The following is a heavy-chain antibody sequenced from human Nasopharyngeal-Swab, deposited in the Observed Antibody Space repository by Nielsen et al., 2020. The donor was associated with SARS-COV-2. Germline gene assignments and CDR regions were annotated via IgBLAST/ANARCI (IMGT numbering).Heavy chain of an antibody. Sequence: WIRQPPGKGLQPIGSIYYDGNTYHDPSLKGRLTISVDTSRDQFSLKLSSVTAADTAIYFCARQQEGYYYYYGMDVWGQGTPVTVSS. CDR2: IYYDGNT. V-gene: IGHV4-39*01. CDR3: ARQQEGYYYYYGMDV. J-gene: IGHJ6*02.